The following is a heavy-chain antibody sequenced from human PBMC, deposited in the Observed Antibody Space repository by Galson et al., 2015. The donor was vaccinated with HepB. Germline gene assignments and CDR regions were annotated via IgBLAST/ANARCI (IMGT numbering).Heavy chain of an antibody. J-gene: IGHJ5*02. CDR1: GFTFSTYS. D-gene: IGHD6-13*01. CDR3: ARDLQYGSSWWSFDP. CDR2: ISSSSSHI. Sequence: SLRLSCAASGFTFSTYSMNWVRQPPGKGLEWVSSISSSSSHIYYADSVKGRFTISRDNAKNSLFLQMNSLRADDTAVYYCARDLQYGSSWWSFDPWGQGTLVTVSS. V-gene: IGHV3-21*01.